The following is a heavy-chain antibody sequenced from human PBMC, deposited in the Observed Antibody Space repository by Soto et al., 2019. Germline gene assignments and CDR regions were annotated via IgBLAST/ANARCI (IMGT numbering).Heavy chain of an antibody. Sequence: PSETLSLTCAVYGGSFSGYYWTWSRQPPGTGLEWIGEINHSGSTNYNPSLKSRVTISVDKSKNQFSLKLSSVTAADTAVYYCERVSGSYYYGMDVWGQGTTVTVSS. V-gene: IGHV4-34*01. D-gene: IGHD1-26*01. CDR2: INHSGST. CDR3: ERVSGSYYYGMDV. CDR1: GGSFSGYY. J-gene: IGHJ6*02.